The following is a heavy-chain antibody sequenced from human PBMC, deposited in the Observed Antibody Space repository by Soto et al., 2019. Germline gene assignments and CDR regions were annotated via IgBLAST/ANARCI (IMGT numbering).Heavy chain of an antibody. CDR2: ISGSGGST. V-gene: IGHV3-23*01. D-gene: IGHD1-26*01. J-gene: IGHJ3*02. CDR3: AKGPGVKGWEDAFDS. CDR1: GFTFSSYA. Sequence: EVQLLESGGGLVQPGGSLRLSCAASGFTFSSYAMSWVRQAPGKGLEWVSAISGSGGSTYYADSVKGRFTISRDNSXXTLYLQTNSLGAEDAAVYYCAKGPGVKGWEDAFDSWGQGTMVTVSS.